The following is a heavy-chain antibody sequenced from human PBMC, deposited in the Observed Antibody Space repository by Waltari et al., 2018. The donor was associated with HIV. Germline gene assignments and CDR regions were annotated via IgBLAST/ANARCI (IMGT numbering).Heavy chain of an antibody. CDR1: GYQLSDLS. J-gene: IGHJ4*02. Sequence: QVHLAQSGAEVKKPGAAVKVSCKVSGYQLSDLSMHWVRHAPGKVLVWVGSAGREMDETALYAQMLRGRVTMTGDTSTDTAYLELSGLMSEDTAIYYCTTQRFWSSGNYHFDYWGQGTLVTVS. V-gene: IGHV1-24*01. D-gene: IGHD1-26*01. CDR3: TTQRFWSSGNYHFDY. CDR2: AGREMDET.